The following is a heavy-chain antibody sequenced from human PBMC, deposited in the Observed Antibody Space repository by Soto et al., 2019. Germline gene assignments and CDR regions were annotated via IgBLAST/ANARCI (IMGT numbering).Heavy chain of an antibody. CDR2: ISHSGAT. V-gene: IGHV4-30-2*01. CDR3: ASLDYYGSWLDP. D-gene: IGHD1-26*01. J-gene: IGHJ5*02. Sequence: LQLQESGSGLVQPSQTLSLTCALSGGSVTMSSFSWAWVRQPPGRGLQWIGYISHSGATSSDPTLKSRVTMSRYRAKNQFSLKLTSVTAADPAVYYCASLDYYGSWLDPWGQGTLVTVSS. CDR1: GGSVTMSSFS.